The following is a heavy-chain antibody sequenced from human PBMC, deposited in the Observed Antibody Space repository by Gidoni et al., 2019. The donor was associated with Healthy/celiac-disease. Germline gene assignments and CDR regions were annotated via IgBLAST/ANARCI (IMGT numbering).Heavy chain of an antibody. Sequence: NPSLKSRVTISVDTSKNQFSLKLSSVTAADTAVYYCARSYYYDSSGYYFSAFDIWGQGTMVTVSS. D-gene: IGHD3-22*01. CDR3: ARSYYYDSSGYYFSAFDI. V-gene: IGHV4-34*01. J-gene: IGHJ3*02.